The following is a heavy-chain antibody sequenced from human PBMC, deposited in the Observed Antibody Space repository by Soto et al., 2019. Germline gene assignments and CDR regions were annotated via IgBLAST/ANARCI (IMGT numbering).Heavy chain of an antibody. Sequence: SETLSLTCTVSGGSISRYYWSWIRQPPGKGLEWIGYIYYSGSTNYNPSLKSRVTISVDTSKNQFSLKLSSVTAADTAVYYCATGYCSGGSCYWVQHWGQGTLVSVSS. D-gene: IGHD2-15*01. CDR2: IYYSGST. CDR1: GGSISRYY. V-gene: IGHV4-59*01. CDR3: ATGYCSGGSCYWVQH. J-gene: IGHJ1*01.